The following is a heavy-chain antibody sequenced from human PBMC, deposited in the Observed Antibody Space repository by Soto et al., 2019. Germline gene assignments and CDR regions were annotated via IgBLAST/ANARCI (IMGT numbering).Heavy chain of an antibody. CDR2: ISSSGSTI. Sequence: QVQLVESGGGLVKPGGSLRLSCAASGFTFSDYYMSWIRQAPGKGLEWVSYISSSGSTIYYADSVKGRFTISRDNGKNSLYLQMNRLRAEDTAVYYCARGPYDYVWGSDPPHFDYWGQGTLVTVSS. V-gene: IGHV3-11*01. D-gene: IGHD3-16*02. J-gene: IGHJ4*02. CDR3: ARGPYDYVWGSDPPHFDY. CDR1: GFTFSDYY.